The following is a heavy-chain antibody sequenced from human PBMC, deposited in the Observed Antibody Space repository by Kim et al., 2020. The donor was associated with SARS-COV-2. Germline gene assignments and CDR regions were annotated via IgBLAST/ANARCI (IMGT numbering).Heavy chain of an antibody. CDR2: INHSGST. D-gene: IGHD5-12*01. V-gene: IGHV4-34*01. CDR1: GGSFSGYY. J-gene: IGHJ6*02. CDR3: ARAQWLRTYDPFSYYYYGMDV. Sequence: SETLSLTCAVYGGSFSGYYWSWIRQPPGKGLEWIGEINHSGSTNYNPSLKSRVTISVDTSKNQFSLKLSSVTAADTAVYYCARAQWLRTYDPFSYYYYGMDVWGQGTTVTVSS.